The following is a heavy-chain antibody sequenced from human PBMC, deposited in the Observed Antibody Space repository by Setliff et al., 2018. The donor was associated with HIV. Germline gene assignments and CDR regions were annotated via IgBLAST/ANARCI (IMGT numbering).Heavy chain of an antibody. J-gene: IGHJ5*01. V-gene: IGHV4-4*02. CDR1: GGSISSNW. D-gene: IGHD1-20*01. CDR2: IYHSGST. CDR3: AGDSNNVRWFYF. Sequence: PSETLSLTCAVSGGSISSNWWSWVRQSPGKGLEWIGEIYHSGSTHYNPSLQSRVTISVDKSKSQFSLKLSSVTAADTAVYYCAGDSNNVRWFYFWGQGALVTVSS.